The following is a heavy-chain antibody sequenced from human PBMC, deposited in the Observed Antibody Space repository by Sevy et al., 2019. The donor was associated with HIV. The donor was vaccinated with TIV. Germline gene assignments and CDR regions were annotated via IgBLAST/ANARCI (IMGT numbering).Heavy chain of an antibody. V-gene: IGHV3-23*01. CDR3: AKPGGGGYCSGGSCRYYFDY. CDR1: GFTFSSYA. Sequence: GGSLRLSCAASGFTFSSYAMSWVRQAPGKGLEWVSAISGSGGSTYYADSVKGRFTISRDNSKNTLYLQMNSLRAEDTAGYDCAKPGGGGYCSGGSCRYYFDYWGQGTLVTVSS. J-gene: IGHJ4*02. D-gene: IGHD2-15*01. CDR2: ISGSGGST.